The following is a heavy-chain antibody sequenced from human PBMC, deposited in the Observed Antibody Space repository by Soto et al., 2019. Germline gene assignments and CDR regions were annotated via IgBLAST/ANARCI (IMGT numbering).Heavy chain of an antibody. CDR1: GGTFSSYA. D-gene: IGHD4-17*01. J-gene: IGHJ4*02. Sequence: QVQLVQSGAEVKKPGSSVKVSCKASGGTFSSYAISWVRQAPGQGLEWMGGIIPIFGTANYAKTSQGRVTITADKSTSTAYMELSSLRSEDTAVYYCARDGVYDYGGNPFDYWGQGTLVTVSS. CDR3: ARDGVYDYGGNPFDY. V-gene: IGHV1-69*06. CDR2: IIPIFGTA.